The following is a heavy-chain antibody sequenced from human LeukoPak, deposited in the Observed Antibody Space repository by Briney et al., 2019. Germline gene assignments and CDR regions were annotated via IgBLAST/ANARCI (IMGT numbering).Heavy chain of an antibody. Sequence: GGSLTLSCGASGFTFTTHWIHWVRQAPGKGLVWVSRIKPDGSDTNYADSVKGRFTISRDNAKNTVYPQMNSLRAEDTAVYYCARGKYGGYFIDYWGQGTLVTVSS. V-gene: IGHV3-74*01. CDR1: GFTFTTHW. D-gene: IGHD5-12*01. CDR2: IKPDGSDT. CDR3: ARGKYGGYFIDY. J-gene: IGHJ4*02.